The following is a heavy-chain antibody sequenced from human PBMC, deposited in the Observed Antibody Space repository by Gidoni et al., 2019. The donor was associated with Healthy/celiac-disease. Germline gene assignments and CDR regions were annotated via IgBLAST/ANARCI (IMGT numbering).Heavy chain of an antibody. Sequence: QVQLVESGGGVVQPGRSLRLSCAASGFTFSSYGMLWVRQAPGKGLEWVAVISYDGSNKYYADSVKGRFTISRDNSKNTLYLQMNSLRAEDTAVYYCAKDSSFFRYYFDYWGQGTLVTVSS. CDR3: AKDSSFFRYYFDY. D-gene: IGHD6-6*01. J-gene: IGHJ4*02. CDR1: GFTFSSYG. CDR2: ISYDGSNK. V-gene: IGHV3-30*18.